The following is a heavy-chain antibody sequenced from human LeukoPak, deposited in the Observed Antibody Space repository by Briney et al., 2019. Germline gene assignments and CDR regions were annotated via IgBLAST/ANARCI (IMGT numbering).Heavy chain of an antibody. CDR3: ASSITMIVVVDY. CDR1: GYSISSGYY. Sequence: SETLSLTCAVSGYSISSGYYWGWIRQPPGKGLEWIGSIYHSGSTYYNPSLKSRVTISVDTSKNQISLKLSSVTAADTAVYYCASSITMIVVVDYWGQGTLVTVSS. CDR2: IYHSGST. D-gene: IGHD3-22*01. J-gene: IGHJ4*02. V-gene: IGHV4-38-2*01.